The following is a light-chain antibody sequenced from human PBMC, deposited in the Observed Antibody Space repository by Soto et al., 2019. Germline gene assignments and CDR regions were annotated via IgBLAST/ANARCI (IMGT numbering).Light chain of an antibody. CDR2: AAS. Sequence: AIRITQSPSSFSASTGDRVTITCRASQGISNYLAWYQQKPGKAPNLLIYAASTLQSGVPSRFSGSESGTDFTLTISCLQSEDFATYYCQQYYSYPLTFGQGTRLEIK. CDR3: QQYYSYPLT. V-gene: IGKV1-8*01. CDR1: QGISNY. J-gene: IGKJ5*01.